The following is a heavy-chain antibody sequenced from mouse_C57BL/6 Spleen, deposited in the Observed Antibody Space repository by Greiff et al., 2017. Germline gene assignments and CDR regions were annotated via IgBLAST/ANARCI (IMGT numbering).Heavy chain of an antibody. D-gene: IGHD2-5*01. V-gene: IGHV1-82*01. CDR3: ARANYSNFYYFDY. Sequence: QVQLQQSGPELVKPGASVKISCKASGYAFSSSWMNWVQQRPGKGLEWIGRIYPGDGDTNYNGKFKGKATLTADKSSSTAYMQLSSLTSEDSAVYVCARANYSNFYYFDYWGQGTTLTVSS. J-gene: IGHJ2*01. CDR2: IYPGDGDT. CDR1: GYAFSSSW.